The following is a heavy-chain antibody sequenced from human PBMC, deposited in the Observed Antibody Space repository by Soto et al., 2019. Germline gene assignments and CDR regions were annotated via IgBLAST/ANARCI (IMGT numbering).Heavy chain of an antibody. CDR1: GDSVSSNSAA. D-gene: IGHD3-22*01. J-gene: IGHJ4*02. CDR3: ARDPLFSSYYYDSSGYDY. V-gene: IGHV6-1*01. Sequence: KQSQTLSLTCAISGDSVSSNSAAWNWIRQSPSRGLEWLGRTYYRSKWYNDYAVSVKSRITINPDTSKNQFSLQLNSVTPEDTAVYYCARDPLFSSYYYDSSGYDYWGQGTLVTVSS. CDR2: TYYRSKWYN.